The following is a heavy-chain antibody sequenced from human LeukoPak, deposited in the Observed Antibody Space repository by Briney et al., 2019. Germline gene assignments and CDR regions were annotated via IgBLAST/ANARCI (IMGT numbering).Heavy chain of an antibody. D-gene: IGHD3-22*01. CDR1: GGSISSYY. CDR2: TYYSGST. J-gene: IGHJ4*02. CDR3: ARVSGYKTYYFDY. V-gene: IGHV4-59*01. Sequence: SETLSLTCTVSGGSISSYYWSWIRQPPGKGLEWIGYTYYSGSTNYNPSLKSRVTISVDTSKNQFSLKLSSVTAADTAVYYCARVSGYKTYYFDYWGQGTLVTVSS.